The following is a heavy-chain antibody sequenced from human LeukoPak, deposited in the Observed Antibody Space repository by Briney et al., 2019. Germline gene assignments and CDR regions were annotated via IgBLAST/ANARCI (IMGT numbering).Heavy chain of an antibody. CDR2: IYYSGST. CDR3: ARDPVGYSSPL. Sequence: PSETLSLTCTVSGDSIIGYYWSWIRQPPGKGLEWIGYIYYSGSTNYNPSLKSRVTISVDTSKNQFSLKLSSVTAADTAVYYCARDPVGYSSPLWGQGTLVTVSS. CDR1: GDSIIGYY. V-gene: IGHV4-59*12. D-gene: IGHD6-13*01. J-gene: IGHJ4*02.